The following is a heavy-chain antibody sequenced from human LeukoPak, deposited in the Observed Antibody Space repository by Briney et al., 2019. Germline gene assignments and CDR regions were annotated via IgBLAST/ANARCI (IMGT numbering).Heavy chain of an antibody. CDR1: GFTVSSNY. Sequence: PGGSLRLSCAASGFTVSSNYMSWVRQAPGKGLEWVSVIYSGGSTYYADSVKGRFTISRDNSKNTLYLQMNSLRAEDTAVYYCARGRYGDYMFPLYYWGQGTLVTVSS. J-gene: IGHJ4*02. V-gene: IGHV3-53*01. D-gene: IGHD4-17*01. CDR2: IYSGGST. CDR3: ARGRYGDYMFPLYY.